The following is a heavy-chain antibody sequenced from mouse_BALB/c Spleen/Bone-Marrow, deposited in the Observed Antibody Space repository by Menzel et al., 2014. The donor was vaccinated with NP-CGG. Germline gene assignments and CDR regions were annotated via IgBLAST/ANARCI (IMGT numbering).Heavy chain of an antibody. CDR1: GYTFTSYV. V-gene: IGHV1-14*01. D-gene: IGHD1-1*01. Sequence: EVQLQQSGPELVKPGASVKMSCKASGYTFTSYVMHWVKRKPGQGLEWIGYINPYNDGTKYNEKFKGKATLTSDKSSSTAYMELSSLTSEDSAVYYCARTYYYGSNLFAYWGQGTLVTVSA. J-gene: IGHJ3*01. CDR2: INPYNDGT. CDR3: ARTYYYGSNLFAY.